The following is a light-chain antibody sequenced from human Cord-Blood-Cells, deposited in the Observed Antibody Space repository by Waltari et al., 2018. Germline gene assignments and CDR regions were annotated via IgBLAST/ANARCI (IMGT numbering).Light chain of an antibody. J-gene: IGLJ1*01. CDR3: SSYTSSSTYV. Sequence: QSALTQPASVSGSPGQSITISCTGTSSDVGGYNYVSWYQQHPGTAPKPMSYDVSKRPSGVSTRFSGSKSGNTASLTISGLQAEDEADYYCSSYTSSSTYVFGTGTKVTVL. V-gene: IGLV2-14*01. CDR1: SSDVGGYNY. CDR2: DVS.